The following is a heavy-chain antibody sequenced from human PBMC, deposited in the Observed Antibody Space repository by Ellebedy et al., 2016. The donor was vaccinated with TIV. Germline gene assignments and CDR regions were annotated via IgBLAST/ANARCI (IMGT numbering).Heavy chain of an antibody. Sequence: PGGSLRLSCAAPGVTVSKYNMHWVRQAPGKGLEWVSVLQSGGVTHYDDSVKGRFTVSRDNSRNTLYLQMNSLSVEDTAVYDCTRARGGGGSVDYWGQGTLVTVSS. V-gene: IGHV3-66*01. CDR3: TRARGGGGSVDY. CDR1: GVTVSKYN. D-gene: IGHD2-21*01. J-gene: IGHJ4*02. CDR2: LQSGGVT.